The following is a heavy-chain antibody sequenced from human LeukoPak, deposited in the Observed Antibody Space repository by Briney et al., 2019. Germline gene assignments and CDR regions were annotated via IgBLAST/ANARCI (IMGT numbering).Heavy chain of an antibody. CDR3: ARGPSKARLFDY. Sequence: PSETLSLTCTVSGGSISSYYWSWIRQPRGKGLEWIGYIYYSGSTNYNPSLNSRVTISVDTSKNQFSLKLSSVTAADTAVYYCARGPSKARLFDYWGQGTLVTVSS. J-gene: IGHJ4*02. CDR1: GGSISSYY. V-gene: IGHV4-59*01. CDR2: IYYSGST.